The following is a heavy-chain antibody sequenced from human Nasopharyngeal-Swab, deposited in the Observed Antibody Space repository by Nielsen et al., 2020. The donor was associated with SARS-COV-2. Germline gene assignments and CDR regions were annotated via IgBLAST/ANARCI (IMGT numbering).Heavy chain of an antibody. D-gene: IGHD6-13*01. CDR3: TRLDVAAAGTPDHY. J-gene: IGHJ4*02. CDR1: GFTFSGSA. V-gene: IGHV3-73*01. Sequence: GGSLRLSCAASGFTFSGSAMHWVRQASGKGLEWVGRIRSKANSYATACAASVKGRFTISRDDSKNTAYLQMNSLKTKDTAVYYCTRLDVAAAGTPDHYWGQGTLVTVSS. CDR2: IRSKANSYAT.